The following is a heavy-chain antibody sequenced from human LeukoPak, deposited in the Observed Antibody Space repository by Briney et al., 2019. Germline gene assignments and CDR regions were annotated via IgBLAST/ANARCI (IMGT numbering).Heavy chain of an antibody. CDR2: INSDGSST. Sequence: PGGSLRLSCAASGFTFSSYWVHWVRQAPGKGLVWVSRINSDGSSTSYADSVKGRFTISRDNAKNTLYLQMNSLRAEDTAVYYCARGQTGYSSSWYMDYWGQGTLVTVS. J-gene: IGHJ4*02. CDR3: ARGQTGYSSSWYMDY. D-gene: IGHD6-13*01. V-gene: IGHV3-74*01. CDR1: GFTFSSYW.